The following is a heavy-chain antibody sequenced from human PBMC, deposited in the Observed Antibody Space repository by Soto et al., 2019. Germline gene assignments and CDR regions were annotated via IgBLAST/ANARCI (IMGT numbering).Heavy chain of an antibody. CDR2: INHSGST. V-gene: IGHV4-34*01. J-gene: IGHJ6*02. Sequence: SETLSLTCAVYGGSFSGYYWSWIRQPPGKGLEWIGEINHSGSTNYNPSLKSRVTISVDTSKNQFSLKLSSATAADTAVYYCASSSTMVRGDPSYYYYYGMDVWGQGTTVTVSS. CDR3: ASSSTMVRGDPSYYYYYGMDV. D-gene: IGHD3-10*01. CDR1: GGSFSGYY.